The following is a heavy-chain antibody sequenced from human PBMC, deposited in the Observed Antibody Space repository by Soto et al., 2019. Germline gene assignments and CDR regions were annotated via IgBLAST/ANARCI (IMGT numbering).Heavy chain of an antibody. J-gene: IGHJ6*03. CDR1: GASITSGGFH. Sequence: VQLQESGPGLVEPSQTLSLICSVSGASITSGGFHWNWVRQRPGKGLEWIGYIYASGSTYSKPSLDSRSSFSYATSKNQVSLRLISLTAADTALYYCARVLGIAVVKSNYMDVWGKGTTVTVSS. D-gene: IGHD2-2*03. CDR3: ARVLGIAVVKSNYMDV. V-gene: IGHV4-31*03. CDR2: IYASGST.